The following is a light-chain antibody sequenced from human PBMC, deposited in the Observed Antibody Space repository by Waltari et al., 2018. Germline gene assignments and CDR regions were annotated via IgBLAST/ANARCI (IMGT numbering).Light chain of an antibody. CDR3: MIWYNFAVI. J-gene: IGLJ2*01. V-gene: IGLV5-45*03. CDR2: YKSDLET. Sequence: QAVLTQPSSLSASPGASASLTCALRGGVDIGPHPIHWYQQTEGSPPQFLLKYKSDLETQRGSGVPSRFSGSKDASAKVATLLISGLQSDDEADYYCMIWYNFAVIFGGGTKLTVL. CDR1: GGVDIGPHP.